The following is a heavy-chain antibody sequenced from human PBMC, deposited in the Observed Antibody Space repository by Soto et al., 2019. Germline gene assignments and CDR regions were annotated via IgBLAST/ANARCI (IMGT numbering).Heavy chain of an antibody. V-gene: IGHV4-30-4*01. Sequence: SETLSLTCTVSGGSISSGDYYWSWIRQPPGKGLEWIGYIYYSGSTYYNPSLKSRVTISVDTSKNQFSLKLSSVTAADTAVYYCARGKGVRGVIPRYYYYGMDVWGQGTTVTVSS. CDR1: GGSISSGDYY. J-gene: IGHJ6*02. D-gene: IGHD3-10*01. CDR3: ARGKGVRGVIPRYYYYGMDV. CDR2: IYYSGST.